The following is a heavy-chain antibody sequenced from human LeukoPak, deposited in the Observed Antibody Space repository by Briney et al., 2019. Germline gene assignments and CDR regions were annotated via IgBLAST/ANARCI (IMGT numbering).Heavy chain of an antibody. CDR1: GFTFSSYG. CDR2: IRYDGSNK. D-gene: IGHD3-16*02. J-gene: IGHJ6*03. V-gene: IGHV3-30*02. CDR3: AKDPLGELSTGSNYYYYYYMDV. Sequence: GGSLRLSCAASGFTFSSYGMHWVRKAPGKGLEWVAFIRYDGSNKYYADSVKSRFTISRDNSKNTLYLRMNNLRAEDTAVYYCAKDPLGELSTGSNYYYYYYMDVWGKGTTVTISS.